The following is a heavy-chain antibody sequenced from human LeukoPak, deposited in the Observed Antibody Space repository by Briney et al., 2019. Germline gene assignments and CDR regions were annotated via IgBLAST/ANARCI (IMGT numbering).Heavy chain of an antibody. CDR2: IKQDGSEK. D-gene: IGHD4-17*01. J-gene: IGHJ3*02. CDR3: ARDKYIPTGAFDI. CDR1: GFTFSSYW. Sequence: AGGSLRLSCAASGFTFSSYWMSWVRQAPGKGLEWVANIKQDGSEKYYVDSVKGRFTTSRDNAKNSLYLQMSSLRAEDTAVYYCARDKYIPTGAFDIWGQGTMVTVSS. V-gene: IGHV3-7*01.